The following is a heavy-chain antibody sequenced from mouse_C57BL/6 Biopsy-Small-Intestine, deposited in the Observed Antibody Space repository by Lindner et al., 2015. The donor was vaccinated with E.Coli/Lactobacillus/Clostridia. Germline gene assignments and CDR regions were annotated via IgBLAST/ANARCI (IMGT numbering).Heavy chain of an antibody. CDR1: GYTFTNYS. Sequence: SVKVSCKASGYTFTNYSIIWVRQAPGQGLEWMGWISGYNGNTNYAQKFQGRVTMTTETSTSTAYMELRSLRSDDTAMYYCARDWVDYWGQGTLVTVSP. CDR2: ISGYNGNT. CDR3: ARDWVDY. J-gene: IGHJ4*01. V-gene: IGHV1-79*01.